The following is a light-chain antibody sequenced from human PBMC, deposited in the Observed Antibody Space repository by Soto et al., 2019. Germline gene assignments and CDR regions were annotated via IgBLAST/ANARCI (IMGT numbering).Light chain of an antibody. CDR2: GAF. V-gene: IGKV3-15*01. Sequence: EIVMTQSPATLSVSPGERATPSCRASQSIGSNLAWYQQKPGQAPRLLIYGAFTRATGIPARFSGSGSGTEFTLTINSLQSEDFAVYYCQQSTNWPHTFGQGTKVDIK. J-gene: IGKJ1*01. CDR1: QSIGSN. CDR3: QQSTNWPHT.